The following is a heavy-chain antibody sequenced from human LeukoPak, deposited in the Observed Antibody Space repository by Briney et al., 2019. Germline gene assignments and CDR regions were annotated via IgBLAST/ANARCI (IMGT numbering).Heavy chain of an antibody. V-gene: IGHV6-1*01. CDR2: TYYRSKWYY. CDR3: AREDLGAAYFDF. J-gene: IGHJ4*02. D-gene: IGHD3-16*01. CDR1: GDSVSTNNVA. Sequence: QTLSLTCAISGDSVSTNNVAWNWIRQSPSRGLEWLGRTYYRSKWYYDCAVSVKSRITVNPDTSKNQFSLQLNSVTPDDTAIYYCAREDLGAAYFDFWGQGTLVTVSS.